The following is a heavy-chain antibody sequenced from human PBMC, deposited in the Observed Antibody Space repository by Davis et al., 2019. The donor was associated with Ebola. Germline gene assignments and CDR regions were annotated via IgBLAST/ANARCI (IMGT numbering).Heavy chain of an antibody. CDR3: ARGQQLARGYYYYGMDV. CDR1: GYTFTGYY. Sequence: ASVKVSCKASGYTFTGYYMHWVRQAPGQGLEWMGWINPNSGGTNYAQKFQGWVTMTRDTSISTAYMELSRLRSDDTAVYYCARGQQLARGYYYYGMDVWGQGTTVTVSS. V-gene: IGHV1-2*04. J-gene: IGHJ6*02. D-gene: IGHD6-13*01. CDR2: INPNSGGT.